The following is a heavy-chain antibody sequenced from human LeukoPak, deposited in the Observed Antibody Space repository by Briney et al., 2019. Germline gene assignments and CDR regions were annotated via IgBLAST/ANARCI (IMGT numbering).Heavy chain of an antibody. Sequence: GGPLRLSCAASGFTFDDYGMSWVRQAPGKGLKWVAAISGSGGSTYYADSVKGRFTISRDNSQNTLYMQMHSLRAEDTAVYYCAKESLRVVPSATFDYWGQGTLVTVSS. V-gene: IGHV3-23*01. CDR1: GFTFDDYG. CDR3: AKESLRVVPSATFDY. J-gene: IGHJ4*02. D-gene: IGHD2-2*01. CDR2: ISGSGGST.